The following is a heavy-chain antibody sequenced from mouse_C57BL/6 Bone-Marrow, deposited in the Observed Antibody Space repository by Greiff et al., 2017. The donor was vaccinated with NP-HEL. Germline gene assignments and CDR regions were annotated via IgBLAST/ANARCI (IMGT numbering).Heavy chain of an antibody. V-gene: IGHV1-55*01. CDR2: IYPGSGST. CDR3: ARGYDYGVAWFAY. D-gene: IGHD2-4*01. Sequence: VQLQQPGAELVKPGASVKMSCKASGYTFTSYWITWVKQRPGQGLEWIGDIYPGSGSTNYNEKFKSKATLTVDTSSSTAYMQLSSLTSEDSAVYYCARGYDYGVAWFAYWGQGTLVTVSA. J-gene: IGHJ3*01. CDR1: GYTFTSYW.